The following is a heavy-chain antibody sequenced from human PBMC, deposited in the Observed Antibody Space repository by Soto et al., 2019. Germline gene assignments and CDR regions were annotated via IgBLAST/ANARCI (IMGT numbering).Heavy chain of an antibody. D-gene: IGHD6-6*01. CDR2: INHSGTT. Sequence: QVQLQQWGAGLLKPSETLSLTCTIYGGSFSGYYWTWIRQPPGKGLEWIGEINHSGTTNYSPSLKRRDSISVDTSKDKFSLNLSSVTAADTAVYYCASGKTRTARPSLRYYYYGLDVWGQGTTVTVSS. J-gene: IGHJ6*02. V-gene: IGHV4-34*01. CDR1: GGSFSGYY. CDR3: ASGKTRTARPSLRYYYYGLDV.